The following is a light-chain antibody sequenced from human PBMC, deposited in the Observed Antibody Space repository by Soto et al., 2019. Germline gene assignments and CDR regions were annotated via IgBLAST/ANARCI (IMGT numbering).Light chain of an antibody. J-gene: IGLJ3*02. CDR2: EVS. V-gene: IGLV2-14*01. CDR3: CSYTSTNTWV. CDR1: SSHVGGYNY. Sequence: QSVLTQPASVSGSPGQSITISCTGTSSHVGGYNYVSWYQQHPGKAPKLMIYEVSNRPSGVSNRCSGSKSGNTASLTISARQAEDEADYYCCSYTSTNTWVFGGGTKLTVL.